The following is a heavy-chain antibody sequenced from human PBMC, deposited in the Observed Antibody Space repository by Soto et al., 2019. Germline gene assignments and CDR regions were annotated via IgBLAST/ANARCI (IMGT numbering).Heavy chain of an antibody. CDR2: VRGDNGHT. D-gene: IGHD1-26*01. Sequence: QVQLVQSGAEVKKPGASVKVSCKASGYTFTTHGISWVRQAPGQGLEWMGWVRGDNGHTNYAQSLQGRVTMTTDTSTNTANMELRSLRSDDTAVYYCARDLVECRSGTCYREWFDTWGQGTLVTVSS. J-gene: IGHJ5*02. CDR3: ARDLVECRSGTCYREWFDT. CDR1: GYTFTTHG. V-gene: IGHV1-18*01.